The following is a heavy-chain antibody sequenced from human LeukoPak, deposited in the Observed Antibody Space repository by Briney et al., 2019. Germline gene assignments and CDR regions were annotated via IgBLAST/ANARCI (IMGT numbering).Heavy chain of an antibody. CDR3: ARINLPYASYYYYGMDV. D-gene: IGHD3-16*01. J-gene: IGHJ6*02. CDR2: ISAYNGNT. CDR1: GGTFSSYA. Sequence: ASVKVSCKASGGTFSSYAISWVRQAPGQGLEWMGWISAYNGNTNYAQKLQGRVTMTTDTSTSTAYMELRSLRSDDTAVYYCARINLPYASYYYYGMDVWGQGTTVTVSS. V-gene: IGHV1-18*01.